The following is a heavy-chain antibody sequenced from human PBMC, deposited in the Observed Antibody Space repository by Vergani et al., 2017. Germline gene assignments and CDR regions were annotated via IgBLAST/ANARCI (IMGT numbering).Heavy chain of an antibody. CDR1: GGSISSGDYY. D-gene: IGHD1-26*01. J-gene: IGHJ3*02. CDR2: IYYSGST. CDR3: ASAGYHNKGAAFDI. Sequence: QVQLQESGPGLVKPSQTLSLTCTVSGGSISSGDYYWSWIRQPPGKGLEWIGYIYYSGSTNYNPSLKSGVTISVDTSMNKFSLKLSSVTAADKAMYYCASAGYHNKGAAFDIWGQGTMVTVSS. V-gene: IGHV4-30-4*08.